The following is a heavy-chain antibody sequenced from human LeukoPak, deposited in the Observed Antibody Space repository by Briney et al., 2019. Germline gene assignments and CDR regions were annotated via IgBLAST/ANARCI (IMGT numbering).Heavy chain of an antibody. D-gene: IGHD3-10*01. V-gene: IGHV3-30*02. CDR1: GYTLSSYG. CDR2: IRYDGSNK. Sequence: GGSLRLSCAAYGYTLSSYGMHWVREARGKGGGWVEFIRYDGSNKYYADSVKGRFTISRDNSKNTLYLQMNSLRAEDTAVYYCAKGEFADAFDIWGQGTMVTVSS. J-gene: IGHJ3*02. CDR3: AKGEFADAFDI.